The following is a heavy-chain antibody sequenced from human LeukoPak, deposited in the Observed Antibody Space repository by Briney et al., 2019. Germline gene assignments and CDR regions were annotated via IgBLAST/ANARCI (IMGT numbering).Heavy chain of an antibody. D-gene: IGHD2-21*02. V-gene: IGHV3-74*01. CDR2: INPDGSYT. J-gene: IGHJ5*02. CDR3: VRDNPRCCGVVPANIDDL. CDR1: GFTFSNYW. Sequence: GGSLRLSCAASGFTFSNYWMHWVRQAPGKGLVWVSRINPDGSYTNYADSVEGRFTISRDNAKNTLYLQMNSLRADDTAMYYCVRDNPRCCGVVPANIDDLWGQGTLVTVSS.